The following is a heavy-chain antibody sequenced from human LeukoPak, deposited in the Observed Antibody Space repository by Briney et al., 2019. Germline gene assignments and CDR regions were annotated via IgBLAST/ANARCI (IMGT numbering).Heavy chain of an antibody. CDR1: GFTFSSYG. V-gene: IGHV3-30*18. CDR3: AKDHAAFGDYDFDY. CDR2: ISSDGSNT. Sequence: GGSLRLSCAASGFTFSSYGMHWVRQAPGKGLDWVAVISSDGSNTHYAHPVKGRFTISRDNSKNTLSLQMDSLRADDTAVYYCAKDHAAFGDYDFDYWGQGTLVTVSP. J-gene: IGHJ4*02. D-gene: IGHD4-17*01.